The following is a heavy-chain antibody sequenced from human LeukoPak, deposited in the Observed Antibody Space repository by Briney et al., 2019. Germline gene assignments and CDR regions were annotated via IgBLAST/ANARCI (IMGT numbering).Heavy chain of an antibody. CDR2: IWYDGSNK. CDR3: ARGGGGGNWNDY. D-gene: IGHD1-20*01. Sequence: GGSLRLSCAASGFTFSSYGMHWVRQAPGKGLEWVAVIWYDGSNKYYADSVKGRFTISRDNSKNTLYLRMNSLRAEDTAVYYCARGGGGGNWNDYWGQGTLVTVSS. CDR1: GFTFSSYG. V-gene: IGHV3-33*01. J-gene: IGHJ4*02.